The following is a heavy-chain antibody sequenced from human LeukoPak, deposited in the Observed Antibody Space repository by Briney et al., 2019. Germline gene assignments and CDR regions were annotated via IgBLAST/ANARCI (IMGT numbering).Heavy chain of an antibody. Sequence: GGSLRLSCAVSGFTAGYNYMSWVRQAPGKGLEWVSVIYRGDTYYEDSVKGRFPISRDDVKDTVFLQMNRLRAVDAAVYFCASYYCSSGICYFDTWGQGTLVAVSS. CDR3: ASYYCSSGICYFDT. CDR1: GFTAGYNY. V-gene: IGHV3-53*01. D-gene: IGHD2-15*01. CDR2: IYRGDT. J-gene: IGHJ4*02.